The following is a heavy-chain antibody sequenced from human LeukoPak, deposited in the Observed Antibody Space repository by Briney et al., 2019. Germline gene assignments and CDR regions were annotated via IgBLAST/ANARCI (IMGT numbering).Heavy chain of an antibody. D-gene: IGHD6-6*01. Sequence: KPSETLSLTCTVSGGSFSSHYWSWIRQPPGKGLEWIGYIYYSGSTNYNPCLKSRVTISVDTSKNQFSLKLSSVTAADTAVYYCARDYSSSSGYYYYYYMDVWGKGTTVTVSS. CDR1: GGSFSSHY. V-gene: IGHV4-59*11. J-gene: IGHJ6*03. CDR3: ARDYSSSSGYYYYYYMDV. CDR2: IYYSGST.